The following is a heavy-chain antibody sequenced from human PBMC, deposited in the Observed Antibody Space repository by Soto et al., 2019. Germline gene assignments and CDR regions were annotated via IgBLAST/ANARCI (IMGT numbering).Heavy chain of an antibody. Sequence: SETLSLTCTVSGGSISSYHWSWIRQSAGKGLEWIGRIYTSGNTHYNPSLKSRVTVSIDTSKNQFFLTVNSVTAADSAVYYCARESGDNWDYEAYWGQGTPVTVLL. D-gene: IGHD1-7*01. V-gene: IGHV4-4*07. CDR1: GGSISSYH. CDR3: ARESGDNWDYEAY. J-gene: IGHJ4*02. CDR2: IYTSGNT.